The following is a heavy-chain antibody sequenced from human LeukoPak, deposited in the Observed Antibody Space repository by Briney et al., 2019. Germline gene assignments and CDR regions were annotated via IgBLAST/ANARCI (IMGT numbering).Heavy chain of an antibody. V-gene: IGHV3-9*01. D-gene: IGHD6-13*01. CDR2: ISWNSGSI. CDR1: GFTFDDYA. Sequence: GGSLRLSCAASGFTFDDYAMHWVRQAPGKGLEWVSGISWNSGSIGYADSVKGRFTISRDNAKNSLYLQMNSLRAEDTALYYCAKDKMYSSSWYDYWGQGTLVTVSS. CDR3: AKDKMYSSSWYDY. J-gene: IGHJ4*02.